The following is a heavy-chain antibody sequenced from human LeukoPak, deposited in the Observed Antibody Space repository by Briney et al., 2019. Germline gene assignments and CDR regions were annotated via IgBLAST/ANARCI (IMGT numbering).Heavy chain of an antibody. Sequence: ASVKVSCKASGYTFTSYGISWVRQAPGQGLEWMGWISAYNGNTNYAQKLQGRVTMTTDTSTSTAYMELRSLRSDDTAVYYCARDSPRGGSYYDWVSLDAFDIWGQGTMVTVSS. D-gene: IGHD1-26*01. V-gene: IGHV1-18*01. CDR3: ARDSPRGGSYYDWVSLDAFDI. CDR2: ISAYNGNT. CDR1: GYTFTSYG. J-gene: IGHJ3*02.